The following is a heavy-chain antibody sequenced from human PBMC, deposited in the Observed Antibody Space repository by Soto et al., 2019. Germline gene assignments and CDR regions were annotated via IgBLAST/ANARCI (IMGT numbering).Heavy chain of an antibody. CDR3: ARGGSFGLDTFDY. J-gene: IGHJ4*02. CDR2: IYSGGST. V-gene: IGHV3-66*01. D-gene: IGHD1-1*01. Sequence: PGGSLRLSCAASGFTVSSNYMSWVRQAPWKGLEWVSVIYSGGSTYYADSVKGRFTISRDNSKNTLYLQMNSLRAEDTAVYYCARGGSFGLDTFDYWGQGTLVIVYS. CDR1: GFTVSSNY.